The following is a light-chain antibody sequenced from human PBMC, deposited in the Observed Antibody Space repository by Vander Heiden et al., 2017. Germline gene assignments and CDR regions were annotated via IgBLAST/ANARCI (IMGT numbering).Light chain of an antibody. CDR3: QQYYTFPWT. CDR1: QTIHKW. J-gene: IGKJ1*01. Sequence: DIQMTQSPPTVSTAVEDRVTISCRASQTIHKWLAWYQQKPGKAPELLIYDASTLQSGVPSRFSGAGSGTEFTLTISSLQPDDFATYYCQQYYTFPWTFGRETKVDI. V-gene: IGKV1-5*01. CDR2: DAS.